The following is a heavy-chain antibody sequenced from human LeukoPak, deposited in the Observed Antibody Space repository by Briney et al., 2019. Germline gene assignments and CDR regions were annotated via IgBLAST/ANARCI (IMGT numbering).Heavy chain of an antibody. V-gene: IGHV4-31*03. CDR2: IYYTGST. Sequence: PSGTLSLTCIVSGDSISSGGFYWGWIRQHPGKGLEWIGHIYYTGSTYYNPSLESRLTMSVDTSKNQFSLRLRSVTAADTAVYYCARGSSSYYNWFDPWGQGTLVAVSS. J-gene: IGHJ5*02. CDR3: ARGSSSYYNWFDP. CDR1: GDSISSGGFY. D-gene: IGHD6-13*01.